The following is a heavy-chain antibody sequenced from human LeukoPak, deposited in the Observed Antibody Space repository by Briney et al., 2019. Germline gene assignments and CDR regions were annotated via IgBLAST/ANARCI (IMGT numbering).Heavy chain of an antibody. V-gene: IGHV4-34*01. CDR3: ARDLRSGYYKIWFDP. D-gene: IGHD3-3*01. CDR2: INHSGST. Sequence: SETVSLTCAVYGGSFSGYYWSWIRQPPGKGLEWIGEINHSGSTNHNPSLKSRVTISVDTSKNQFSLKLSSVTAEDTAVYYCARDLRSGYYKIWFDPWGRGTLVTVSS. CDR1: GGSFSGYY. J-gene: IGHJ5*02.